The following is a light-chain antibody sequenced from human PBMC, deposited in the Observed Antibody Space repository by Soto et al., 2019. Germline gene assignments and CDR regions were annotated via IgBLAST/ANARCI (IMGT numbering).Light chain of an antibody. CDR2: DAS. J-gene: IGKJ4*01. Sequence: EIVLTQSPATLSLSPGERATLSCRASQSVSSYLAWYQQKPGQAPRLLIYDASNRATGIPGRFSGSGSGTDFTLTISSLAPDDFAVYYCQQRSNWPLTFGGGTKVEIK. V-gene: IGKV3-11*01. CDR1: QSVSSY. CDR3: QQRSNWPLT.